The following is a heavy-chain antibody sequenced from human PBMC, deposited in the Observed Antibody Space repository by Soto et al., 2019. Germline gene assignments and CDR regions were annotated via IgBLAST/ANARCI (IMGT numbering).Heavy chain of an antibody. V-gene: IGHV3-48*01. CDR3: ARVAVEHIVVVLQAFDI. Sequence: GGSLRLSCAASGFTFSSYSMNWVRQAPGKGLEWVSYISSSSSTIYYADSVKGRFTISRDNAKNSLYLQMNSLRAEDTAVYYCARVAVEHIVVVLQAFDIWGQGTMVTVSS. CDR2: ISSSSSTI. J-gene: IGHJ3*02. CDR1: GFTFSSYS. D-gene: IGHD2-21*01.